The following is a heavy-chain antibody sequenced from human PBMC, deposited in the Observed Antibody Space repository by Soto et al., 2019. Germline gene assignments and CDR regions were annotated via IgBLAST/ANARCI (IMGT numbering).Heavy chain of an antibody. J-gene: IGHJ5*02. CDR1: GGSISSGGYY. CDR3: ARSVSP. CDR2: IYYSGST. Sequence: QVQLQESGPGLVKPSQTLSLTCTVSGGSISSGGYYWTWIRQHPGKGLEWIGYIYYSGSTYYTPSLKRGVTISVDTSKSQFSLKLSSVTAAVTAVFYCARSVSPWGQGTVVTVSS. V-gene: IGHV4-31*03.